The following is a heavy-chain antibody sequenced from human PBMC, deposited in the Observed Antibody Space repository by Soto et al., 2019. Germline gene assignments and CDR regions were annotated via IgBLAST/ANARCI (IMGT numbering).Heavy chain of an antibody. V-gene: IGHV3-23*01. CDR2: IDGSGGIT. J-gene: IGHJ5*02. D-gene: IGHD3-10*01. CDR1: GFTFGTTD. CDR3: VKNSGWFNT. Sequence: GGSLRLSCAASGFTFGTTDMSWVRQAPGEGLEWVSSIDGSGGITYYADSVKGRFTISRDNSRNTVYLQMNSLRGDDTALYYCVKNSGWFNTWGQGALVTVSS.